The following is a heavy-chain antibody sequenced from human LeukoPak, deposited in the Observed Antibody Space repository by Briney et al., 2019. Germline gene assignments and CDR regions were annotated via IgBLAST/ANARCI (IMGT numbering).Heavy chain of an antibody. J-gene: IGHJ3*02. CDR1: GGSISSSSYS. D-gene: IGHD3-22*01. CDR3: ARYYYDSSGWVYDAFDI. Sequence: PSETLSLTCTVSGGSISSSSYSWGWIRQPPGKGLEWIGSIYYSGSTNYNPSLKSRVTISVDTSKNQFSLKLSSVTAADTAVYYCARYYYDSSGWVYDAFDIWGQGTMVTVSS. CDR2: IYYSGST. V-gene: IGHV4-39*07.